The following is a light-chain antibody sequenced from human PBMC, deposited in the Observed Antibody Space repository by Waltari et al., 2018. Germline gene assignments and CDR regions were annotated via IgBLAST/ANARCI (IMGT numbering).Light chain of an antibody. CDR2: DVS. Sequence: QSALTQPASVSGSPGQSIPISCTGTSRYVGGYNHASWYQQHPGKAPKLMIYDVSNRPSGVSNRFSGSKSGNTASLTISGLQAEDEADYYCSSYTSSSTWVFGGGTKLTVL. V-gene: IGLV2-14*03. J-gene: IGLJ3*02. CDR3: SSYTSSSTWV. CDR1: SRYVGGYNH.